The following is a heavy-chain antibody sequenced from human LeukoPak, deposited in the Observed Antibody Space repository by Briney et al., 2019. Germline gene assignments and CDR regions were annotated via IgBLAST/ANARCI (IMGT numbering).Heavy chain of an antibody. D-gene: IGHD3-16*01. V-gene: IGHV1-69*05. CDR1: GGTFSSYA. J-gene: IGHJ4*02. Sequence: GSSVKVSCKASGGTFSSYAISWVRQAPGQGLEWMGGIIPIFGTANYAKKFQGRVTITTDESTSTAYMELSSLRSEDTAVYYCARESFGVHNPGFDYWGQGTLVTVSS. CDR3: ARESFGVHNPGFDY. CDR2: IIPIFGTA.